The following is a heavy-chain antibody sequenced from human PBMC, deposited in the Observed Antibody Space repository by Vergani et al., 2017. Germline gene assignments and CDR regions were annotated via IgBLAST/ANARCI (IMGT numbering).Heavy chain of an antibody. CDR1: GASIRSSNYY. CDR3: ARHSTVEWLVKLGWFDP. D-gene: IGHD6-19*01. Sequence: QLQLQESGPGLVKPSATLCLTCSVSGASIRSSNYYWGWIRQPPGKGLEWIASIYYSGSTYYNPSLKSRVTISVDTSKNQFSLKLSSVTAADTAVYFCARHSTVEWLVKLGWFDPWGQGNLVTVSS. J-gene: IGHJ5*02. CDR2: IYYSGST. V-gene: IGHV4-39*01.